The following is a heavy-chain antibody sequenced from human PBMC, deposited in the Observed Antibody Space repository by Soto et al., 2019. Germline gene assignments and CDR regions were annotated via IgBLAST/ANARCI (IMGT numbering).Heavy chain of an antibody. CDR2: IYSGGDT. D-gene: IGHD3-10*02. Sequence: GGSLRLSCAASGVSVISDYMSWVRQAQGKGMEWVSLIYSGGDTYYADSVKGRFTISRDISSNTIYLHMTSLRADDTAIYYCTRAGNDSGYFYVSNYYAMDVWGRGTTVTVSS. V-gene: IGHV3-53*01. CDR3: TRAGNDSGYFYVSNYYAMDV. CDR1: GVSVISDY. J-gene: IGHJ6*02.